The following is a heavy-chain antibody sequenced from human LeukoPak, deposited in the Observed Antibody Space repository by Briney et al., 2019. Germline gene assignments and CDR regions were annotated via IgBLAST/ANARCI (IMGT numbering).Heavy chain of an antibody. Sequence: SETLSLTCTVSGGSISSYYWGWIRQPPGKGLEWNGYIYYSGSTNYNPSLKSRVTISVDTSKNQFSLKLSSVTAADTAVYYCARDRITMVRGVMDNNYYYYGMDVWGQGTTVTVSS. CDR1: GGSISSYY. CDR3: ARDRITMVRGVMDNNYYYYGMDV. V-gene: IGHV4-59*01. CDR2: IYYSGST. D-gene: IGHD3-10*01. J-gene: IGHJ6*02.